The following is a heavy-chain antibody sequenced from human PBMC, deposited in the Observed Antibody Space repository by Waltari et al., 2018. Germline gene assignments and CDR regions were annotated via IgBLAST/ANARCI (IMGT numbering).Heavy chain of an antibody. CDR1: GFSLSDYG. CDR3: ARVWGVTTSDF. D-gene: IGHD4-17*01. CDR2: ISSSGPTI. J-gene: IGHJ4*02. V-gene: IGHV3-48*03. Sequence: EVQLVESGGGWVQTGGSLRLSCAASGFSLSDYGMNWVRQAPGKVLEWLSFISSSGPTIHYADSVKGRFTVSRDNTKNSLSLQMNSLRAEDTAVYYCARVWGVTTSDFWGQGTLVTVSS.